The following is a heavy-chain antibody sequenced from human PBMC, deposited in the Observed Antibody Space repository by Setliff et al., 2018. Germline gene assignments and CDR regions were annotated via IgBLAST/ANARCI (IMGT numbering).Heavy chain of an antibody. CDR3: ARSPANGGHDAFDI. D-gene: IGHD6-25*01. V-gene: IGHV3-21*01. CDR1: GFTFSIYS. CDR2: ISPRSIYI. Sequence: GGSLRFSCAASGFTFSIYSMHWVRQAPGKGLEWVSSISPRSIYIYYADSVKGRFTISRDNAKNSLYLQLNSLGAEDTAVYYCARSPANGGHDAFDIWGQGTMVTVSS. J-gene: IGHJ3*02.